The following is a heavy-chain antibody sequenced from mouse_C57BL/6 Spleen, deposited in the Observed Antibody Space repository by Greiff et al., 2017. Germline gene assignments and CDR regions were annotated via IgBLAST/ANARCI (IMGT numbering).Heavy chain of an antibody. Sequence: EVKLMESGGGLVKPGGSLKLSCAASGFTFSSYAMSWVRQTPEKRLEWVATISDGGSYTYYPDNVKGRFTISRDNAKNNLYLQMSQLKSEDTAMYYCARGSSDWYFDVWGTGTTVTVSS. CDR3: ARGSSDWYFDV. D-gene: IGHD1-1*01. V-gene: IGHV5-4*03. CDR1: GFTFSSYA. J-gene: IGHJ1*03. CDR2: ISDGGSYT.